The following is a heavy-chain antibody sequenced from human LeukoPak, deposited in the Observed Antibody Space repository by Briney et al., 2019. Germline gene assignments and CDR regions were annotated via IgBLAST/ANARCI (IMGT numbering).Heavy chain of an antibody. CDR1: GYSISSGYY. V-gene: IGHV4-38-2*02. J-gene: IGHJ6*03. Sequence: SETLSLTCTVSGYSISSGYYWGWIRQPPGKGLEWIGSIYHSGSTYYNPSLKSRVTISVDTSKNQFSLKLSSVTAADTAVYYCARDGGYMDVWGKGTTVTISS. D-gene: IGHD2-15*01. CDR2: IYHSGST. CDR3: ARDGGYMDV.